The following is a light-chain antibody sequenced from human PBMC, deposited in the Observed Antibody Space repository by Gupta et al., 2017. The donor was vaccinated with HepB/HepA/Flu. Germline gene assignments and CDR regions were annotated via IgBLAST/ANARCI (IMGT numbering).Light chain of an antibody. Sequence: SALTQPASVSGSPGPSITISCTGTSSDVGGYNYVSWYQQHPGKAPKLMIYDVSNRPSGVSNRFSGSKSGNTASLTISGLRAEDEADYYCSSYTSSSTLGVFGGGTKLTVL. CDR3: SSYTSSSTLGV. J-gene: IGLJ2*01. CDR2: DVS. V-gene: IGLV2-14*01. CDR1: SSDVGGYNY.